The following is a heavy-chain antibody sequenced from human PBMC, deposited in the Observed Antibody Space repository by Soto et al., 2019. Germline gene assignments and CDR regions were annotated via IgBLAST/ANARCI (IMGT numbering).Heavy chain of an antibody. D-gene: IGHD3-22*01. CDR2: IYTSGST. V-gene: IGHV4-4*07. J-gene: IGHJ5*02. CDR3: ARVGYYDSSGYYPSNWFDP. Sequence: SETLSLTCTVSGGSISSYYWSWIRQPAGKGLEWIGRIYTSGSTNYNPSLKSRVTMSVDTSKNQFSLKLSSVTAADTAVYYCARVGYYDSSGYYPSNWFDPWGQGTLVTVSS. CDR1: GGSISSYY.